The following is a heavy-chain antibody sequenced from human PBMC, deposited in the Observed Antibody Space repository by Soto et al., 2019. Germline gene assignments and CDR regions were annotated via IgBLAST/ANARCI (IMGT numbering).Heavy chain of an antibody. J-gene: IGHJ6*02. CDR1: GFTFSSYW. D-gene: IGHD1-26*01. CDR2: INSDGSST. V-gene: IGHV3-74*01. CDR3: ARMISGSYPYYYYGMDV. Sequence: GSLRLSCAASGFTFSSYWMHWVRQAPGKGLVWVSHINSDGSSTSYADSVKGRFTISRDNAKNTLYLQMNSLRAEDTAVYYCARMISGSYPYYYYGMDVWGQGTTVTVSS.